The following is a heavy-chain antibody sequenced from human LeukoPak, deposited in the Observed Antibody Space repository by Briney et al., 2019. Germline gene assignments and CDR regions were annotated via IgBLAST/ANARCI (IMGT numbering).Heavy chain of an antibody. Sequence: PGGSLRLSCAASGFTFSSYWMSWVRQAPGKGLEWVANIKKDGNEKHYVDSVKGRFTISRDNAKNSLYPQMNSLRAEDTAVYFCARDESMGSYDSSGYYSLYYYGMDVWGQGTTVTVPS. CDR1: GFTFSSYW. CDR2: IKKDGNEK. V-gene: IGHV3-7*03. D-gene: IGHD3-22*01. CDR3: ARDESMGSYDSSGYYSLYYYGMDV. J-gene: IGHJ6*02.